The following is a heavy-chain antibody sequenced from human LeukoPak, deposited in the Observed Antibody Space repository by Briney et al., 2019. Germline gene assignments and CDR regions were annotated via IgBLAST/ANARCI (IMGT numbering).Heavy chain of an antibody. CDR1: GGSISSSSYY. V-gene: IGHV4-39*01. Sequence: SETLSLTCTVSGGSISSSSYYWGWIRQPPGKGLEWIGSIYYSGSTYYNPSLKSRVTISVDTPKNQFSLKLSSVTAADTAVYYCARGLFISGAFDIWGQGTMVTVSS. CDR3: ARGLFISGAFDI. J-gene: IGHJ3*02. D-gene: IGHD3-16*02. CDR2: IYYSGST.